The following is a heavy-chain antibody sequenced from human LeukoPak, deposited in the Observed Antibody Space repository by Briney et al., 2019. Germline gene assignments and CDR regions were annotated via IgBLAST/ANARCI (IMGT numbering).Heavy chain of an antibody. CDR3: ARAYDYGDHFDY. V-gene: IGHV3-30-3*01. Sequence: PGGSLRLPCAASGFTFSSYAMHWVRQAPGKGLEWVAVISYDGSNKYYADSVKGRFTISRDSSKNTLYLQMNSLRAEDTAVYYCARAYDYGDHFDYWGQGTLVTVSS. D-gene: IGHD4-17*01. CDR2: ISYDGSNK. CDR1: GFTFSSYA. J-gene: IGHJ4*02.